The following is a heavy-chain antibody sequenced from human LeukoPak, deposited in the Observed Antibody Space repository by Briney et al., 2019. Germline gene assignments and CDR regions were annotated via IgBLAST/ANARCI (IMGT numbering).Heavy chain of an antibody. CDR1: GGSISSYY. CDR3: ARRSSGSSGWVDY. V-gene: IGHV4-59*08. CDR2: IYYSGST. Sequence: SETLSLTCTVSGGSISSYYWSWIRQPPGKGLEWIGYIYYSGSTNYNPSLKSRVTISVDTSKNQFSLKLSSVTAADTAVYYCARRSSGSSGWVDYWGQGTLVTVSS. D-gene: IGHD6-19*01. J-gene: IGHJ4*02.